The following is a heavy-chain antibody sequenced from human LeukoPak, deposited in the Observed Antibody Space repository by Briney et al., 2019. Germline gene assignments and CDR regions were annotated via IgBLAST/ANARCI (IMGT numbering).Heavy chain of an antibody. V-gene: IGHV4-30-4*01. CDR1: GGSISSGDYY. J-gene: IGHJ4*02. CDR2: IYYSGST. CDR3: ARATVTRYHFDY. Sequence: SETLSLTCTVSGGSISSGDYYWSWIRQPPGKGLEWIGYIYYSGSTYYNPSLKSRVTISVDTSKNQFSLKLSSVTAADTAVYYCARATVTRYHFDYWGQGTLVAVSS. D-gene: IGHD4-17*01.